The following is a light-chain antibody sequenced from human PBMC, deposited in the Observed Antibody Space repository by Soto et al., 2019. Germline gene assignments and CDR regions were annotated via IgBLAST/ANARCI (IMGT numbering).Light chain of an antibody. CDR1: SSDVGSYNL. Sequence: QSALTQPASVSGSPGQSITISCTGTSSDVGSYNLVSWYQQHPGKAPKLMIYDVSKRPSGVSNRFSGSKSGTTASLTISGLQAEDEADYYCCSYAGSSILVFGGGTKLTVL. J-gene: IGLJ2*01. CDR3: CSYAGSSILV. V-gene: IGLV2-23*02. CDR2: DVS.